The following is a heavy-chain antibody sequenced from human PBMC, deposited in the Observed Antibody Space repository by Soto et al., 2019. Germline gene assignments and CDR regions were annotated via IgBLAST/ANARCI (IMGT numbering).Heavy chain of an antibody. Sequence: GGSVKVSGKASGGTFSMYTINGDEQSRLQGLEWMGGITPMFGKPNYAQKFQGRVTITADESTSTGYMELRSLRSDDTAVDYCARDGALYDSSAYCFSYWGQVTRVTVS. CDR3: ARDGALYDSSAYCFSY. CDR1: GGTFSMYT. CDR2: ITPMFGKP. J-gene: IGHJ4*02. V-gene: IGHV1-69*13. D-gene: IGHD3-22*01.